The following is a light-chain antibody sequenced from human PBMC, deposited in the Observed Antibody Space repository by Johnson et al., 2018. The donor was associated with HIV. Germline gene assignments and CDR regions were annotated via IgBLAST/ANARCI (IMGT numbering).Light chain of an antibody. V-gene: IGLV1-51*02. Sequence: QSVLTQPPSVSAAPGQKVTISCSGSSSNIGNNYVSWYQQLPGTAPKLLIYENNKRPSGIPDRFSGSKSGTSATLGITGLQTGAEADYYCGTWDNSLCTGGGFGTGTTVTAL. CDR3: GTWDNSLCTGGG. CDR2: ENN. J-gene: IGLJ1*01. CDR1: SSNIGNNY.